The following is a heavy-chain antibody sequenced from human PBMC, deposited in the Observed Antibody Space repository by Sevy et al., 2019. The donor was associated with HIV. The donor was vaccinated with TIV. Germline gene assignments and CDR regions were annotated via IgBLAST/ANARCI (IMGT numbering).Heavy chain of an antibody. J-gene: IGHJ6*02. Sequence: ASVKVSCKASGYTFTGYYMHWVRQAPGQGLEWMGRINPNSGGTNYAQKFQGRVTMTRDTSISTAYMELSRLRSGDTAVDYCARGSVTVTTFSGLYYYGMDVWGQGTTVTVSS. CDR1: GYTFTGYY. V-gene: IGHV1-2*06. CDR2: INPNSGGT. D-gene: IGHD4-4*01. CDR3: ARGSVTVTTFSGLYYYGMDV.